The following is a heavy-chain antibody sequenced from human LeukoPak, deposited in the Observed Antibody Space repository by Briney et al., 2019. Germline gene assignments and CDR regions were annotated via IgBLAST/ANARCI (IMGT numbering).Heavy chain of an antibody. CDR2: ISAHNGDT. CDR1: GFTFNSYG. J-gene: IGHJ4*02. V-gene: IGHV1-18*01. CDR3: ARDRGPSYCTSTTCRTLDW. Sequence: ASVKVSCKASGFTFNSYGLSWVRQAPGQGLEWMGWISAHNGDTSYAQRFQGRLTMSTDTATSTAYMELRSLTSGDTAVYYCARDRGPSYCTSTTCRTLDWWGQGTLVTVPS. D-gene: IGHD2-2*01.